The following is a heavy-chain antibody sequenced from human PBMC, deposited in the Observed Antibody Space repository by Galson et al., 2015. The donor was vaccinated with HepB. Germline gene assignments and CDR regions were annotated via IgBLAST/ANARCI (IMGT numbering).Heavy chain of an antibody. CDR1: GYTFTSYG. J-gene: IGHJ6*02. Sequence: SVKVSCKASGYTFTSYGISWVRQAPGQGLKWMGWISAYNGNTNYAQKLQGRVTMTTDTSTSTAYMELRSLRSDDTAVYYCARPVLNIVVVPAAISPDLYGMDVWGQGTTVTVSS. CDR2: ISAYNGNT. D-gene: IGHD2-2*02. CDR3: ARPVLNIVVVPAAISPDLYGMDV. V-gene: IGHV1-18*01.